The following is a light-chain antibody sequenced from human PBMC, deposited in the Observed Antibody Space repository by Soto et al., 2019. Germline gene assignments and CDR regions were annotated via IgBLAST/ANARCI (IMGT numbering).Light chain of an antibody. V-gene: IGKV1-5*03. Sequence: DIQMTQSPSALSASVGDRVTITCRASQSISSWLAWYQQKPGKAPKLLIYKASSLESGVPSRFSGSGSGKEFTLTISSLQPDDFATYYCKQYNSYSWTFGHGTKVEIX. J-gene: IGKJ1*01. CDR3: KQYNSYSWT. CDR2: KAS. CDR1: QSISSW.